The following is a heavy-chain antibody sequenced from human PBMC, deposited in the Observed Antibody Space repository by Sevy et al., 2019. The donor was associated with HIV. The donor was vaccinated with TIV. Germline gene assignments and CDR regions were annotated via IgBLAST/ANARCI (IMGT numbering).Heavy chain of an antibody. CDR2: IRYDASIE. CDR3: ARRYYYGPGSYHYYYMDV. CDR1: GFTFSSYG. V-gene: IGHV3-30*02. Sequence: GGSLRLSCAASGFTFSSYGMNWVRQAPGRGLEWVAFIRYDASIEYYTYSVRGRFTVSRDNSKNTLYLQMNSLRAEDTAVYYCARRYYYGPGSYHYYYMDVWGKRTTVTVSS. D-gene: IGHD3-10*01. J-gene: IGHJ6*03.